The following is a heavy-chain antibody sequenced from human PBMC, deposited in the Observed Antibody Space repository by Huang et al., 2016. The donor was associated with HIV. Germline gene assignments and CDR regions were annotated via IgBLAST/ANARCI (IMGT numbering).Heavy chain of an antibody. CDR2: VIPIFNTT. J-gene: IGHJ6*02. D-gene: IGHD5-18*01. CDR1: GGTFSTFG. V-gene: IGHV1-69*01. Sequence: QVQLVQSEAEVKKPGSSVKVSCKASGGTFSTFGLSWVRQASGRGLEWMAGVIPIFNTTDAAQKFQGRVTRTADESTNTASMELNSLTFEDTAVYYCARPSDAAMIRDYYYPMDVWGQGTTVTVS. CDR3: ARPSDAAMIRDYYYPMDV.